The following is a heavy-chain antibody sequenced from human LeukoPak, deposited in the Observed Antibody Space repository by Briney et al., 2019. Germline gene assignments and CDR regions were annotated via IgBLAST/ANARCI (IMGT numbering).Heavy chain of an antibody. Sequence: GGSLRLSCAASGFTFSNAWMSWVRQAPGKGLEWVGRIKSKIDGGTTDFAAHVKGRFNISRDDSKNTLYLQMNSLKTEDTAVYYCTTGGNYYNNWGQGTLVTVSS. J-gene: IGHJ4*02. CDR2: IKSKIDGGTT. CDR3: TTGGNYYNN. D-gene: IGHD2-21*01. V-gene: IGHV3-15*01. CDR1: GFTFSNAW.